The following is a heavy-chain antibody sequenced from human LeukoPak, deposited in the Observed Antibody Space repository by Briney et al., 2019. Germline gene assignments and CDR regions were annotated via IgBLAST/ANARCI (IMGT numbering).Heavy chain of an antibody. J-gene: IGHJ4*02. CDR1: GFTFSSYS. Sequence: PGGSLRLSCAASGFTFSSYSMNWVRQAPGRGLEWVSSISSSSSYIYYADSVKGRFTISRDNSKNTLFLQMNSLRTEDTGVYYCAKSGGRNDFNYWGQGTLVTVSS. V-gene: IGHV3-21*01. CDR2: ISSSSSYI. D-gene: IGHD1-1*01. CDR3: AKSGGRNDFNY.